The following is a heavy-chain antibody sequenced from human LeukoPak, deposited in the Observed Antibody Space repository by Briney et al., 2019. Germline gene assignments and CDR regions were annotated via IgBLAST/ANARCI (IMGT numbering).Heavy chain of an antibody. V-gene: IGHV3-43*02. CDR1: GFPFNGYA. CDR2: ISGDGGST. J-gene: IGHJ3*01. CDR3: AKGLASVYDAFNV. Sequence: GGSLRLSCAASGFPFNGYAMDWVRQAPGRGLKWVSLISGDGGSTYYAHSVKGRFTISRDNSKNSLSLQMNSLRTEDTALYYCAKGLASVYDAFNVWGQGTMVTVSS.